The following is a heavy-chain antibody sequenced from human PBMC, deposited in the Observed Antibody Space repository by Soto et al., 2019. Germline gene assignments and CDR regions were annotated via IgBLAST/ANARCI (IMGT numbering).Heavy chain of an antibody. Sequence: PSETLSLTCTVSGGSISSGDYYWSWIRQPPGKGLEWIGYIYYSGSTYYNPSLKSRVTISVDTSKNQFSLKLSSVTAADTAVYYCAREGRFLEWLSGFDYWGQGTMVTVYS. V-gene: IGHV4-30-4*01. CDR1: GGSISSGDYY. CDR2: IYYSGST. J-gene: IGHJ4*02. CDR3: AREGRFLEWLSGFDY. D-gene: IGHD3-3*01.